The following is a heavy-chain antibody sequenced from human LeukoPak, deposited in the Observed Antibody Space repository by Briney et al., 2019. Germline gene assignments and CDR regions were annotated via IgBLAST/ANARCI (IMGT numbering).Heavy chain of an antibody. D-gene: IGHD5-18*01. Sequence: SETLSHTCTVSGGSISSYYWSWIRQPPGKGLEWIGNIYYSGATYYNPSLKSRVTISVDKSKNQFSLKLSSVTAADTAVYYCARGGGYSYGYPFVYWGQGTLVTVSS. J-gene: IGHJ4*02. CDR3: ARGGGYSYGYPFVY. CDR1: GGSISSYY. V-gene: IGHV4-59*12. CDR2: IYYSGAT.